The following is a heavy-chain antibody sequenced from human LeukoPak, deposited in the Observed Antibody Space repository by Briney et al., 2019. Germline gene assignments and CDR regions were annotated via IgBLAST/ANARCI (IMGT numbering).Heavy chain of an antibody. Sequence: GGSLRLSCAASGFTFSSYSMNWVRQAAGKRLKWVSYISSSSSTIYYADSVKGRFTISRDNAKNSLYLQMNSLRAEDTAVYYCARDPAYSGNSGYWGQGTLVTVSS. D-gene: IGHD5-12*01. CDR2: ISSSSSTI. CDR3: ARDPAYSGNSGY. J-gene: IGHJ4*02. V-gene: IGHV3-48*01. CDR1: GFTFSSYS.